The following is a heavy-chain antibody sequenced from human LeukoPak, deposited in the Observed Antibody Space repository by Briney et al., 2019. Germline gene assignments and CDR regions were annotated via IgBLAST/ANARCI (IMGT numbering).Heavy chain of an antibody. CDR1: GGSFSGYY. Sequence: PSETLSLTCAVYGGSFSGYYWSWIRQPPGKGLEWIGEINHSGSTNYNPSLKSRVTISVDTSKNQFSLKLTSVIAADTAVYYCARVRIVVVVAATPRGAFDIWGQGTMVTVSS. J-gene: IGHJ3*02. V-gene: IGHV4-34*01. D-gene: IGHD2-15*01. CDR3: ARVRIVVVVAATPRGAFDI. CDR2: INHSGST.